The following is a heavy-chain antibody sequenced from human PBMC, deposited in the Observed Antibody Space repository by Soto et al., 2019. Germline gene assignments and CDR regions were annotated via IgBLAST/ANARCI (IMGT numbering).Heavy chain of an antibody. CDR1: GGSFSGHY. J-gene: IGHJ4*02. CDR3: ARASADRTGTSFFDY. Sequence: QVQLQQWGAGLLKPSETLSLMCAVYGGSFSGHYWSWIRQSPGKGLEWIGEINPSGSTNYNPSLKSRVTMSVDTSKNQISLKVSSVTAADTAVYYCARASADRTGTSFFDYWGRGTWVTGSS. D-gene: IGHD1-1*01. V-gene: IGHV4-34*01. CDR2: INPSGST.